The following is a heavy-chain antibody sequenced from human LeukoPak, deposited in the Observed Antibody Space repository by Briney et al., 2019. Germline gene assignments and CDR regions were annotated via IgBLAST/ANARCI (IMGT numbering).Heavy chain of an antibody. V-gene: IGHV3-30*02. J-gene: IGHJ3*02. CDR3: ARFVYYGSGSGLDAFDI. D-gene: IGHD3-10*01. Sequence: GGSLRLSCAASGFIFSSYGMHWVRQAPGKGLEWVAFIRYDGIKKYYADSVKGRFTISRDNAKNSLYLQMNSLGAEDTAVYYCARFVYYGSGSGLDAFDIWGQGTMVTVSS. CDR1: GFIFSSYG. CDR2: IRYDGIKK.